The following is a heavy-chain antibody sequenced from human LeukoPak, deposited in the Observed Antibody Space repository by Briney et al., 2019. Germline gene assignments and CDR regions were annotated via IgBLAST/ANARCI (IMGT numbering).Heavy chain of an antibody. Sequence: GGSLRLSCAASGFTFSDYYMSWIRQAPGKGLEWVAVISYDGSNKYYADSVKGRFTISRDNSKNTLYLQMNSLRAEDTAVYYCAKEGRYSSSWYSSYYYGMDVWGQGTTVTVSS. CDR1: GFTFSDYY. CDR3: AKEGRYSSSWYSSYYYGMDV. V-gene: IGHV3-30*18. D-gene: IGHD6-13*01. J-gene: IGHJ6*02. CDR2: ISYDGSNK.